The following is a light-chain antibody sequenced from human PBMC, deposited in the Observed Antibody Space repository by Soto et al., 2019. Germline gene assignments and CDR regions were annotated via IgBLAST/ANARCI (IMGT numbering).Light chain of an antibody. CDR3: QKYGSSIT. CDR1: QSVSNNY. V-gene: IGKV3-20*01. CDR2: HAS. Sequence: EIVLTQSPGTLSLSPGERATLSCRASQSVSNNYLAWYQRKPGQAPRLLIYHASSRATGIPDRFSGSGSWADFTLTISRLEPQDFAVYYCQKYGSSITFGGGTKVDIK. J-gene: IGKJ4*01.